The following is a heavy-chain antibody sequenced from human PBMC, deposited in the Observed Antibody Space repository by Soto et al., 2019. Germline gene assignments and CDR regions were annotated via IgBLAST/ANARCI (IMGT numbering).Heavy chain of an antibody. D-gene: IGHD2-15*01. J-gene: IGHJ4*02. CDR2: ISGSGGST. CDR3: AKDRAPRHIVVVVAATGPFDY. V-gene: IGHV3-23*01. CDR1: GFTFSSYA. Sequence: PGGSLRLSCAASGFTFSSYAMSWVRQAPGKGLEWVSAISGSGGSTYYADSVKGRFTISRDNSKNTLYLQMNSLRAEDTAVYYCAKDRAPRHIVVVVAATGPFDYWGKGTLVTVSS.